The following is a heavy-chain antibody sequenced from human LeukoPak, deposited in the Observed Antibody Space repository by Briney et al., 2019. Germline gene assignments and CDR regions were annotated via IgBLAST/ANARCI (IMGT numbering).Heavy chain of an antibody. J-gene: IGHJ3*02. D-gene: IGHD1-26*01. CDR1: GFTFSSSG. V-gene: IGHV3-74*01. Sequence: PGGSLRLSCAASGFTFSSSGMTWVRQAPGKGLVRVSRINSDGRSIIYADSVKGRFTISRDNAKNTLYLQMNSLRVEDTAVYYCARGGSPPEALGDALNIWGQGTMVTVSS. CDR2: INSDGRSI. CDR3: ARGGSPPEALGDALNI.